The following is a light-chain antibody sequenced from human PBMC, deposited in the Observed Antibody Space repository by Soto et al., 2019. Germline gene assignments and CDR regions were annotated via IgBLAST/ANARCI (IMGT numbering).Light chain of an antibody. J-gene: IGKJ3*01. CDR3: HQYGTAPLT. CDR2: GAS. Sequence: EILMTQSPDTLSVSPGERVTLSCRASRSVAANYLAWYQQKRGQAPRLLIYGASSRATGIPDRFSGSGSGTDFTLTISRLEPEDFSVYYCHQYGTAPLTFGPGTKVDIK. V-gene: IGKV3-20*01. CDR1: RSVAANY.